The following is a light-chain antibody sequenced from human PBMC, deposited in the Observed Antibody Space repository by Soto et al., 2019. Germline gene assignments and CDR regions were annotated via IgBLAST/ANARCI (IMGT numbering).Light chain of an antibody. V-gene: IGLV2-14*01. CDR1: SSDVGAYNY. CDR2: DVS. J-gene: IGLJ1*01. CDR3: SSYPSATTYV. Sequence: QSVLTQPASVSGSPGQSITISCTGTSSDVGAYNYDSWYQQYPGEAPKVIIYDVSHRPAGVSNRFSGSKSGNTASLTISGLQTQDEADYYCSSYPSATTYVFGTGTNVTVL.